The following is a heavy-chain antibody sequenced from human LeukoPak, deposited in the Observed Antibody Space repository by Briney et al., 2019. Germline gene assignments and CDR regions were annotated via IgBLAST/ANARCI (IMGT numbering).Heavy chain of an antibody. Sequence: GGSLRLSCAASGFTFNSYAMSWVRQAPGKGLEWVSAISGSGGSTYYADSVKGRFTISRDNSKNTLYLQMNSLRAEDTAVYYCAKVRPYGVTIFGVVFDYWGQGTLVTVSS. V-gene: IGHV3-23*01. CDR1: GFTFNSYA. CDR3: AKVRPYGVTIFGVVFDY. CDR2: ISGSGGST. J-gene: IGHJ4*02. D-gene: IGHD3-3*01.